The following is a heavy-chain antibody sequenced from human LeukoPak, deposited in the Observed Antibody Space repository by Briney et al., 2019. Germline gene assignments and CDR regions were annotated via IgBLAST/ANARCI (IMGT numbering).Heavy chain of an antibody. D-gene: IGHD6-13*01. CDR2: INHSGST. CDR1: GGSFSGYY. J-gene: IGHJ5*02. Sequence: PSETLSLTCAVYGGSFSGYYWSWIRQPPGKGLEWIGEINHSGSTNYNPSLKSRVTISVDTSKNQFSLKLSSVTAADTAVYFRARAYRSSWYANWFDPWGQGTLVTVSS. CDR3: ARAYRSSWYANWFDP. V-gene: IGHV4-34*01.